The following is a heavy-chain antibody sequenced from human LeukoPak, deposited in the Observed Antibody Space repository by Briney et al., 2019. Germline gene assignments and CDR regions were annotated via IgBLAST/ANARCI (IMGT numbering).Heavy chain of an antibody. D-gene: IGHD3-10*01. Sequence: PSETLSLTCTVSGGSISSIIYYWGWIRQPPGKGLEWIGSIYYSGRTYYNPPLKSRVTISVDTSKNQFSLKLSSVTAADTAVYYCASSFMVRGVIIDDYWGQGTLVTVSS. V-gene: IGHV4-39*01. J-gene: IGHJ4*02. CDR3: ASSFMVRGVIIDDY. CDR2: IYYSGRT. CDR1: GGSISSIIYY.